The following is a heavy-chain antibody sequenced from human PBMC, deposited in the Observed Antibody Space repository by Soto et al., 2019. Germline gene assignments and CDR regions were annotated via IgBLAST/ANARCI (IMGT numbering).Heavy chain of an antibody. CDR1: GGSISSSSYY. J-gene: IGHJ5*02. CDR2: IYYGGST. Sequence: SETLSLTCTVSGGSISSSSYYWGWIRQPPGKGLEWLCDIYYGGSTPYNPSPKSRLTISIDASKSQFSLHQCSVPAADTAVYSCARLKGAFFITSYSWFNPWGQGTPVTVSS. D-gene: IGHD3-16*02. V-gene: IGHV4-39*01. CDR3: ARLKGAFFITSYSWFNP.